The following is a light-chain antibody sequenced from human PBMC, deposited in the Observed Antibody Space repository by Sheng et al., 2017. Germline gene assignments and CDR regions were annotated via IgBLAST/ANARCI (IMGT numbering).Light chain of an antibody. Sequence: DIQMTQSPSSVSASVGDRVTITCRASQGFSSWLAWYQKKPGKAPKLLIYAASSLHSGVPSRFSGSGSGTDFTLTISSLQPEDFAAYYCQQANSFPLTFGGGTKVEIK. CDR2: AAS. CDR1: QGFSSW. J-gene: IGKJ4*01. V-gene: IGKV1-12*01. CDR3: QQANSFPLT.